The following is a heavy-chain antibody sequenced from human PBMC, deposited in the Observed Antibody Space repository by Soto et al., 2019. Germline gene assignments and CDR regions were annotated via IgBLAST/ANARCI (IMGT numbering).Heavy chain of an antibody. D-gene: IGHD3-10*01. CDR3: ARDRSRFYYGSGSYYYYYGMDV. J-gene: IGHJ6*04. CDR1: GYTFTSYD. V-gene: IGHV1-8*01. Sequence: ASVKVSCKASGYTFTSYDINWVRQATGQGFEYLGWMNPNSGNTGYVKKFQGRVTMTRDTSMSTAYMELSSLRSEDTAVYYCARDRSRFYYGSGSYYYYYGMDVWGKGTRVTVSS. CDR2: MNPNSGNT.